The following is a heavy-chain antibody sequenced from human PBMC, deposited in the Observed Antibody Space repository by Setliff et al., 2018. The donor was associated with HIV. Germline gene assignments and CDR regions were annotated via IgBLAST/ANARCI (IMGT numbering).Heavy chain of an antibody. J-gene: IGHJ4*02. D-gene: IGHD5-18*01. Sequence: LRLSCAASGFTFSSYAMSWVRQAPGKGLEWVSAISGSGGSTYYADSVKGRFTISRDNSKDTLYLQMNRLRAEDTAVYYCAKDGPAVDTAKDYWGQGTLVTVSS. CDR2: ISGSGGST. V-gene: IGHV3-23*01. CDR3: AKDGPAVDTAKDY. CDR1: GFTFSSYA.